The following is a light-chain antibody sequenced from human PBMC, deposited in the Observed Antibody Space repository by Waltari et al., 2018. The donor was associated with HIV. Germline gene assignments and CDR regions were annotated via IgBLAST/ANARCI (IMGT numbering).Light chain of an antibody. CDR3: YSAADNNLRV. Sequence: SSELTQPSSVSVSPGQTARITCSGDVLAKKYARWFQQKPGQAPGLVIYKDSERPSGIPERFSGSSSGTAVTLTISGAQVGDEADYYCYSAADNNLRVFGGGTKLTVL. CDR2: KDS. J-gene: IGLJ3*02. CDR1: VLAKKY. V-gene: IGLV3-27*01.